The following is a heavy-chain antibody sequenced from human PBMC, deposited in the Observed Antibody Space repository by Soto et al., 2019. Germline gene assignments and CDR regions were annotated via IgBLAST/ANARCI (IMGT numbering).Heavy chain of an antibody. D-gene: IGHD3-3*01. CDR3: ARGAFGTYYFDY. CDR1: GFTFDIYA. CDR2: ISGSGGRT. J-gene: IGHJ4*02. Sequence: GGSLRLSCDASGFTFDIYALSWVRQTPGKGLEWVAGISGSGGRTNYTDSVKGRFTISRDNSKNTLYLQMNSLRAEDTAVYYCARGAFGTYYFDYWGQGSLVTVSS. V-gene: IGHV3-23*01.